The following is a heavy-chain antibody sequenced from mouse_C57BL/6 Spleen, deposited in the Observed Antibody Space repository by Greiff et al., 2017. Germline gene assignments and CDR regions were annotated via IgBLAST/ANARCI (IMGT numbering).Heavy chain of an antibody. V-gene: IGHV14-4*01. Sequence: EVQLQQSGAELVRPGASVKLSCTASGFNIKDDYMHWVKQRPEQGLEWIGWIDPENGDTEYASKFQGKATITADTSSNTAYLQLSSLTSEDTAVYYCTVDDERYAMDYWGQGTSVTVSS. D-gene: IGHD2-12*01. CDR1: GFNIKDDY. J-gene: IGHJ4*01. CDR2: IDPENGDT. CDR3: TVDDERYAMDY.